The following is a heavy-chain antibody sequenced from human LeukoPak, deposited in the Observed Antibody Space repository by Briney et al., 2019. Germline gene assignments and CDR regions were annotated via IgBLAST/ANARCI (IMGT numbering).Heavy chain of an antibody. V-gene: IGHV3-23*01. CDR2: ISGSGVTT. CDR1: GFTFSSYA. Sequence: GGSLRLSCAASGFTFSSYAMSWVRQAPGKGLEWVSAISGSGVTTYYADSVKGRFTISSDNSKNTLYLQMNSLRAEDTAVYYCAKHANHFYYYYMDVWGRGTTATVSS. CDR3: AKHANHFYYYYMDV. J-gene: IGHJ6*03. D-gene: IGHD1-14*01.